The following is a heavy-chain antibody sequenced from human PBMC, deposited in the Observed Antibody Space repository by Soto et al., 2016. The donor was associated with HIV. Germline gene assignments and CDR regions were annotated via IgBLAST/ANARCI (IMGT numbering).Heavy chain of an antibody. CDR2: ASYSGPS. CDR1: GASISDTTSSQ. V-gene: IGHV4-31*03. J-gene: IGHJ4*02. Sequence: QVQLQESGPRLVKPSQTLALTCSVSGASISDTTSSQWGWVRQRPDKGPEFIGYASYSGPSFYNASFSHRAVVSIDSDYHFSLKLTSMTVADTAVYYCVRQYGSLGLDYWGQGSLVTVS. CDR3: VRQYGSLGLDY. D-gene: IGHD3-10*01.